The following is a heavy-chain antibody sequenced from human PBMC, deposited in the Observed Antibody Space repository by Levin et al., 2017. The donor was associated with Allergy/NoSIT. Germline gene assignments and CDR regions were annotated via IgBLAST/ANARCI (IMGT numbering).Heavy chain of an antibody. J-gene: IGHJ6*02. CDR3: AREPYFYYFYYTMDV. Sequence: GGSLRLSCAASGFTFSSYAMHWVRQAPSKGLEWVAVISYDGSNEYYADSVKGRFTISRDNSKNTLSLQMNNLRPEDTALYYCAREPYFYYFYYTMDVWGQGTTVTVSS. D-gene: IGHD3-10*01. CDR1: GFTFSSYA. V-gene: IGHV3-30-3*01. CDR2: ISYDGSNE.